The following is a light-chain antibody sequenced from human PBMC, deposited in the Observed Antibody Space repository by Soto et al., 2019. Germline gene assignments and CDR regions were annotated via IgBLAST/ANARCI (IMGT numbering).Light chain of an antibody. CDR3: HQYYSYPHT. V-gene: IGKV1-8*01. Sequence: AIRMTQSPSSFSASTGDRVTITCRASQGISSYLAWYQQKPGKAPKLLIYAASTLQSGVPSRFSGSGSGTDFTPTISCLQSEDFATYYCHQYYSYPHTFGQGTKVEIK. J-gene: IGKJ1*01. CDR1: QGISSY. CDR2: AAS.